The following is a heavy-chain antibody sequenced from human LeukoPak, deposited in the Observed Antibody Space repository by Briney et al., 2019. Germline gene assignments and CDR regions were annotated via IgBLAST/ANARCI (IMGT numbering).Heavy chain of an antibody. J-gene: IGHJ4*02. D-gene: IGHD3-22*01. V-gene: IGHV3-23*01. CDR1: GFTFNNYA. Sequence: GGSLRLSCAASGFTFNNYAMNWVRQAPGKGLEWVSGISGSGGSTYYADSVKGRFTISRDNSKNTLYLQMNRLRAEDTAVYFYAKDPLSYYDSSGYRYFDYWGQGTLVTVSS. CDR3: AKDPLSYYDSSGYRYFDY. CDR2: ISGSGGST.